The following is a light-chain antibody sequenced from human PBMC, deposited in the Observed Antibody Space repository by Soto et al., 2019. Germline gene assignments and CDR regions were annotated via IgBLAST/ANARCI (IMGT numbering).Light chain of an antibody. CDR2: EVD. CDR3: SSYATPNSYV. J-gene: IGLJ1*01. Sequence: QSVLTQPASVSGSPGQAITISCSGSSTDIGTNNFVSCYQHLPGKAPQLIIFEVDNRPSGVSDRFSASTSGNTASLTSSGLQADDEDEYYCSSYATPNSYVFGSGTKVTVL. CDR1: STDIGTNNF. V-gene: IGLV2-14*01.